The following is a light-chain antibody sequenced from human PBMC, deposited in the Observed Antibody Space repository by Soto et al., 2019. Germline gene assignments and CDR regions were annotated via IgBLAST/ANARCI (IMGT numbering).Light chain of an antibody. J-gene: IGLJ3*02. V-gene: IGLV2-8*01. CDR3: SSYAGSNNFGV. CDR2: EVS. CDR1: SSDVGGYNY. Sequence: QSVLTQPPSASGSPGQSVTISCTGTSSDVGGYNYVSWYQQHPGKAPKLMIYEVSKRPSGVPDRFSGSKSGNTAALTVSGRQAEDEADYYSSSYAGSNNFGVFGGGTKLTVL.